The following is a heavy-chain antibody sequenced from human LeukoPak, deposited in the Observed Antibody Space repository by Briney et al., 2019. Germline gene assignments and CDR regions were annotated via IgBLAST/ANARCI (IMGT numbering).Heavy chain of an antibody. CDR2: IYYSGST. D-gene: IGHD1-26*01. J-gene: IGHJ5*02. V-gene: IGHV4-59*12. CDR1: GGSLSSYY. Sequence: SETLSLTCTVSGGSLSSYYWSWIRQPPGKGLEWIGYIYYSGSTNYNPSLKSRVTISVDTSKNQFSLQLDSVTPEDTAVYYCARDPHLYSGSYYINWFDPWGQGTLVTVSS. CDR3: ARDPHLYSGSYYINWFDP.